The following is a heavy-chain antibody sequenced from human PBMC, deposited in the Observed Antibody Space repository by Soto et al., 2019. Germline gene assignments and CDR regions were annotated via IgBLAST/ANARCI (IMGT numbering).Heavy chain of an antibody. CDR3: ARDNWDSAYGWGSYGDVALDI. V-gene: IGHV1-3*01. D-gene: IGHD3-10*01. Sequence: KAPRDGYESYTRRWPHQSTRQRLEWMGWINAGNGNTKYSQKFQGRVTITRDTSASTAYMELSSLISEDKAVYYCARDNWDSAYGWGSYGDVALDIWGQGTMVTVSS. J-gene: IGHJ3*02. CDR1: RDGYESYT. CDR2: INAGNGNT.